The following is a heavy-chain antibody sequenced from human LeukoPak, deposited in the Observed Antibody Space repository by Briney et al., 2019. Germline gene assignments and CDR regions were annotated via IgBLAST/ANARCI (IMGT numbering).Heavy chain of an antibody. D-gene: IGHD2-2*01. Sequence: GGSLRLSCAASGFTFSNYAMSWIRQAPGKGLEWVSYISSSSSYTNYADSVKGRFTISRDNAKNSLYLQMNSLRAEDTAVYYCAREEGVVVGRNWFDPWGQGTLVTVSS. CDR3: AREEGVVVGRNWFDP. V-gene: IGHV3-11*05. CDR1: GFTFSNYA. J-gene: IGHJ5*02. CDR2: ISSSSSYT.